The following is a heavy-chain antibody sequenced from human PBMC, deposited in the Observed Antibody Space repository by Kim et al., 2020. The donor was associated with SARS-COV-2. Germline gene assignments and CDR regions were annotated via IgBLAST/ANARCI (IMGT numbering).Heavy chain of an antibody. D-gene: IGHD3-10*01. CDR3: ARISMVRGTSNWFDP. V-gene: IGHV3-23*01. Sequence: VTGRFPISRDSSKNTLYLQMNSLRAEDTAVYYCARISMVRGTSNWFDPWGQGTLVTVSS. J-gene: IGHJ5*02.